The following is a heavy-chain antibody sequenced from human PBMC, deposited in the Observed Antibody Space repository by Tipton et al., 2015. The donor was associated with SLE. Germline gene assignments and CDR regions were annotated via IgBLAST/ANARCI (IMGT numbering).Heavy chain of an antibody. CDR1: GGSISSSNW. CDR2: IYHSGST. D-gene: IGHD6-19*01. V-gene: IGHV4-4*02. CDR3: ASGGSSGFYYYYYMDV. J-gene: IGHJ6*03. Sequence: TLSLTCAVSGGSISSSNWWSWVRQPPGKGLEWIGEIYHSGSTNYNPSLKSRVTISVDTSKNQFSLKLSSVTAADTAVYYCASGGSSGFYYYYYMDVWGKGTTVTVSS.